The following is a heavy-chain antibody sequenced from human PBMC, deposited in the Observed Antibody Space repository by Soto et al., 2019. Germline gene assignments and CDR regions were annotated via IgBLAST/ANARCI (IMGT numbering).Heavy chain of an antibody. Sequence: SETLSLTCTVSGGSITSGGYDWSWIRRHPGKGLEWIGYIYYSGATYYNPSLKSRVTISVDTSKNQFSLKLSSVTAADTAVYYCARGALGITVTTPSFDYWGQGTLVTVSS. D-gene: IGHD4-17*01. CDR2: IYYSGAT. V-gene: IGHV4-31*03. CDR1: GGSITSGGYD. CDR3: ARGALGITVTTPSFDY. J-gene: IGHJ4*02.